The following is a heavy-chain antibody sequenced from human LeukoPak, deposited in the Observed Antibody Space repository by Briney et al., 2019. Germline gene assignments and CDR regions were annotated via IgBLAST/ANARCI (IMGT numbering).Heavy chain of an antibody. D-gene: IGHD6-13*01. CDR1: GGTFSSYA. Sequence: ASVKVSCKASGGTFSSYAISWVRQAPGQGLEWMGGIIPIFGTANYAQKFQGRVTITADESTSTAYMELRSLRSDDTAVYYCARDEAAAGTNNWFDPWGQGTLVTVSS. J-gene: IGHJ5*02. CDR2: IIPIFGTA. CDR3: ARDEAAAGTNNWFDP. V-gene: IGHV1-69*13.